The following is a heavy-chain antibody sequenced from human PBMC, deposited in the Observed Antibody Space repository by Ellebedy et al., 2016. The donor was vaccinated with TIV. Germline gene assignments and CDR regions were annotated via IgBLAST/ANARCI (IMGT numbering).Heavy chain of an antibody. V-gene: IGHV3-74*01. J-gene: IGHJ6*02. Sequence: GESLKISCAASGFTFSSYWMHWVRQAPGKGLVWVSRINSDGSSTSYADSVKGRFTISRDNAKNTLYLQMNSLRAEDTAVYFCARDEMPPPIAAAGDYYYYGMDVWGQGTTVTVSS. CDR2: INSDGSST. D-gene: IGHD6-13*01. CDR3: ARDEMPPPIAAAGDYYYYGMDV. CDR1: GFTFSSYW.